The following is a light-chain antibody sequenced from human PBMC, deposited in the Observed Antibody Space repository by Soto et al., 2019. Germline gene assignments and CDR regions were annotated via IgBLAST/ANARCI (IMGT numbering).Light chain of an antibody. CDR3: QSYDNSLSGVV. CDR1: SSNIGADYD. CDR2: ESS. V-gene: IGLV1-40*01. J-gene: IGLJ2*01. Sequence: QSVLTQPPSVSGAPGQRVTISCTGSSSNIGADYDVQWYQQLPGIAPKLLIYESSNRPSGVPDRFSGSKSVTSASLAITGLQAEDEADYYCQSYDNSLSGVVFGGGTKVTVL.